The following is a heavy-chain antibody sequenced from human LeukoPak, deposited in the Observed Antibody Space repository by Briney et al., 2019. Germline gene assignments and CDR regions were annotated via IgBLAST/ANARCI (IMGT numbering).Heavy chain of an antibody. V-gene: IGHV3-21*06. CDR3: ARDSYWLGGSIGAFDI. Sequence: GGSLRLSCAASGFSFTTSTMNWVRQAPGKGLEWVSSISSSSSYIYYANSVKGRFTISRDNAKNSLSLQMNSLRAEDTAIYYCARDSYWLGGSIGAFDIWGQGTMVTVSS. J-gene: IGHJ3*02. D-gene: IGHD3-10*01. CDR2: ISSSSSYI. CDR1: GFSFTTST.